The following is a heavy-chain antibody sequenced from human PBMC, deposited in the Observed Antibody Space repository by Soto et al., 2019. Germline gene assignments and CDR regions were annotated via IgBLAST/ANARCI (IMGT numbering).Heavy chain of an antibody. D-gene: IGHD3-22*01. Sequence: GGSLRLSCAASGFTFSSYAMHWVRQAPGKGLEWVALISYDGSDKDYADSVKGRFTISRDNSRNTLFLQMNSLRAEDTAVYYCARDYYKYYDSSGYYRSPAYWGQGTLVAVSS. CDR1: GFTFSSYA. CDR3: ARDYYKYYDSSGYYRSPAY. V-gene: IGHV3-30-3*01. CDR2: ISYDGSDK. J-gene: IGHJ4*02.